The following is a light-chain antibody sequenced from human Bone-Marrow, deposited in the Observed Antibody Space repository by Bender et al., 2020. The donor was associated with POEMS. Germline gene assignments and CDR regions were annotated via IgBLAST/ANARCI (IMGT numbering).Light chain of an antibody. CDR1: ELPKQY. CDR3: QSADSLGTYVI. Sequence: SYELTQPPSVSVSPGQTARITCSGDELPKQYANWYQHQPGQAPVLVIYKDTERPSGIPERFSGSSSGTTVTLTISGVQAEDEADYYCQSADSLGTYVIFGGGTKLTVL. V-gene: IGLV3-25*03. CDR2: KDT. J-gene: IGLJ2*01.